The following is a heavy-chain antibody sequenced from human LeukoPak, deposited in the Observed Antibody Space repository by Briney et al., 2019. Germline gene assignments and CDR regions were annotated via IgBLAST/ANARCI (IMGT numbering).Heavy chain of an antibody. D-gene: IGHD5-18*01. CDR1: GYTFTGYY. V-gene: IGHV1-2*02. Sequence: ASVKVSCKASGYTFTGYYMHWVRQAPGQGLEWMGWINPNSGGTNYAQKFQGRVTMTRDTSISTAYMELSRLRSDDTAVYYCARAEIIRGYSYSCVEYWGQGTLVTVSS. J-gene: IGHJ4*02. CDR3: ARAEIIRGYSYSCVEY. CDR2: INPNSGGT.